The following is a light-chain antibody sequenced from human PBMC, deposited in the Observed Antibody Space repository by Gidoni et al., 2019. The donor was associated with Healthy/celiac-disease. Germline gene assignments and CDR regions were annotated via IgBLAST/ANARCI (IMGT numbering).Light chain of an antibody. CDR1: SSNIGNNY. CDR3: GTWDSSYWV. V-gene: IGLV1-51*01. Sequence: QSVLTPPPSVSAAPGQKVTISCSGSSSNIGNNYVSWYQQLPGTAPKLLIYDNNKRPSGIPDRFSGSKSGTSATLGITGLQTGDEADYYCGTWDSSYWVFGGGTKLTVL. J-gene: IGLJ3*02. CDR2: DNN.